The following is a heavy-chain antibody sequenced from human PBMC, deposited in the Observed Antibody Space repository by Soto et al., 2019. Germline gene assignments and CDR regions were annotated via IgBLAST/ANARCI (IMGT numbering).Heavy chain of an antibody. D-gene: IGHD5-18*01. Sequence: SETLSLTCTVSGGSISSGGYYWSWIRQHPGKGLEWIGYIYYSGSTYYNQSLKSRVTISVDTSKNQFSLMLSSVTAADTAVYYCARLGRGYSYAELDYWGQGTLVTVSS. V-gene: IGHV4-31*03. J-gene: IGHJ4*02. CDR3: ARLGRGYSYAELDY. CDR2: IYYSGST. CDR1: GGSISSGGYY.